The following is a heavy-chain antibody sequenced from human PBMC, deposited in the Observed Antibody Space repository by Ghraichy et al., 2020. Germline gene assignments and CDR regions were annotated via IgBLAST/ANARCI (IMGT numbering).Heavy chain of an antibody. CDR2: ISYDGSTQ. D-gene: IGHD3-3*01. V-gene: IGHV3-30*18. Sequence: GGSLRLSCAASGFNFDSYGMHWVRQAPGKGLEWLAFISYDGSTQFYGASVEGRLTISRDNSRNTLYLQMHSVRGDDTAMFYCVKDWRASSTSCDAFGVWGQGTMVIVSS. CDR1: GFNFDSYG. J-gene: IGHJ3*01. CDR3: VKDWRASSTSCDAFGV.